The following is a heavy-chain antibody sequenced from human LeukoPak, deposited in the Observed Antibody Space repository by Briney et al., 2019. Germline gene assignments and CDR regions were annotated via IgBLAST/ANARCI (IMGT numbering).Heavy chain of an antibody. CDR3: ATSPGYDY. CDR2: MNPISGNT. Sequence: GASVKVSCKASGYTFTSYDINWVRQATGQGLEWMGWMNPISGNTGHAQKFQGRVTMTEDTSTDTAYMELTSLRSEDTAVYYCATSPGYDYWGQGTLVTVSS. J-gene: IGHJ4*02. CDR1: GYTFTSYD. V-gene: IGHV1-8*01. D-gene: IGHD1-14*01.